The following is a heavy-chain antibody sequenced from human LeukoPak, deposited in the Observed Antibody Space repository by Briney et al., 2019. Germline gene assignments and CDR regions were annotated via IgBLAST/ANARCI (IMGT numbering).Heavy chain of an antibody. CDR2: ISYDVGSNT. J-gene: IGHJ4*02. CDR3: ARLNLGYGYFLEATKRDY. D-gene: IGHD5-18*01. CDR1: GFTFSKYP. Sequence: GGSLRLSCAASGFTFSKYPMHWVRQAPSKGLEWVAVISYDVGSNTYYADSVKGRFTISRDNSKNTLYLQMNSLRAEDTAVYYCARLNLGYGYFLEATKRDYWGQGTLVTVSS. V-gene: IGHV3-30-3*01.